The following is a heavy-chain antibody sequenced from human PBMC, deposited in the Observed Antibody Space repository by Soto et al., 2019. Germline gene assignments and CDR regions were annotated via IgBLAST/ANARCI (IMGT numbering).Heavy chain of an antibody. CDR3: ARDIGSYWDIDY. CDR2: ISSSSSYI. CDR1: GFTFSSYS. V-gene: IGHV3-21*01. Sequence: GGSLRLSCAASGFTFSSYSMNWVRQAPGKGLEWVSSISSSSSYIYYADSVKGRFTISRDNAKNSLYLQMNSLRAEDTAVYYCARDIGSYWDIDYWGQGTLVTVS. D-gene: IGHD1-26*01. J-gene: IGHJ4*02.